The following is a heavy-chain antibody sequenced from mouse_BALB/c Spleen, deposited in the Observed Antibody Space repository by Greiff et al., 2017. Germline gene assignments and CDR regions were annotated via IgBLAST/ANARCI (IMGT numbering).Heavy chain of an antibody. V-gene: IGHV5-6-3*01. J-gene: IGHJ1*01. CDR3: ARGGLPDWYFDV. CDR2: INSNGGST. Sequence: EVQLVESGGGLVQPGGSLKLSCAASGFTFSSYGMSWVRQTPDKRLELVATINSNGGSTYYPDSVKGRFTISRDNAKNTLYLQMSSLKSEDTAMYYCARGGLPDWYFDVWGAGTTVTVSS. CDR1: GFTFSSYG. D-gene: IGHD2-2*01.